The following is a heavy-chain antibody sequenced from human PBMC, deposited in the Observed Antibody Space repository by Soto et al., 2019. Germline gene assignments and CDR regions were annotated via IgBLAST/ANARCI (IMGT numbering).Heavy chain of an antibody. Sequence: PGGSLRLSCAASGFTFSSYSMNWVRQAPGKGLEWVSSISSSSSYIYYADSVKGRFTISRDNAKNSLYLQMNSLRAEDTAVYYCARDPPLSAYSPDAFDIWGQETMFTVSS. CDR3: ARDPPLSAYSPDAFDI. CDR2: ISSSSSYI. D-gene: IGHD3-16*01. J-gene: IGHJ3*02. CDR1: GFTFSSYS. V-gene: IGHV3-21*01.